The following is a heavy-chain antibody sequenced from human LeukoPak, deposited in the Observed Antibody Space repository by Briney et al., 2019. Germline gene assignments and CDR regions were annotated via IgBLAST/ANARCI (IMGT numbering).Heavy chain of an antibody. CDR1: GGSISSYY. V-gene: IGHV4-59*01. CDR2: IYYSGST. CDR3: ARVIEGQVDWFDP. J-gene: IGHJ5*02. Sequence: SETLSLTCTVSGGSISSYYWSWIRQPPGKGLEWIGYIYYSGSTNYNPSLKSRVTISVDTSKNQFSLKLSSVTAADTAVYYCARVIEGQVDWFDPWGQGTLVIVSS. D-gene: IGHD1-26*01.